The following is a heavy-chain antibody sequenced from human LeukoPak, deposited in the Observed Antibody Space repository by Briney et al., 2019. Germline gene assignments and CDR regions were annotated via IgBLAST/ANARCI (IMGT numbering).Heavy chain of an antibody. CDR3: IRDFRSADL. J-gene: IGHJ5*02. V-gene: IGHV3-74*01. CDR1: GFTLSSYA. Sequence: GGSLRLSCVASGFTLSSYAMSWVRQPPGKGLVWVSRIYVDGRTTNYADSVKGRFTISRDNAKNTVYLEMNSLSVEDTATYYCIRDFRSADLWGQGTLVTVTS. CDR2: IYVDGRTT.